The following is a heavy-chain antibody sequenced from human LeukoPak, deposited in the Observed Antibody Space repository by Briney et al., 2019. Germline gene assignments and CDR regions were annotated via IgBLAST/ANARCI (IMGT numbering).Heavy chain of an antibody. Sequence: SVKVSCKASGGTFSSYAIRWVRQAPGQGLEWMGRIIPILGIANYAQKFQGRVTITADKSTSTAYMELSSLRSEDTAVYYCANSPYGSGSYYWVYWGQGTLVTVSS. J-gene: IGHJ4*02. CDR2: IIPILGIA. CDR1: GGTFSSYA. D-gene: IGHD3-10*01. V-gene: IGHV1-69*04. CDR3: ANSPYGSGSYYWVY.